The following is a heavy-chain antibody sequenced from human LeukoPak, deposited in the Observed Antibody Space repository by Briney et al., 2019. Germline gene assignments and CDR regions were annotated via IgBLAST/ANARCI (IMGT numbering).Heavy chain of an antibody. V-gene: IGHV3-53*01. Sequence: GGPLRLSCAPSGFTVSSNYMSWVRQAPGKGLEWVSVIYSGGSTYYADSVKGRFTISRDNSKNTLYLQMNSLRAEDTAVYYCARDLNYYYYGMDVWGQGTTVTVSS. CDR3: ARDLNYYYYGMDV. CDR1: GFTVSSNY. J-gene: IGHJ6*02. CDR2: IYSGGST.